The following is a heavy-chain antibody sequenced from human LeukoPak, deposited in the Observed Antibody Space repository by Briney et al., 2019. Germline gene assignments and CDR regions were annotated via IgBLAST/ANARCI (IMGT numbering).Heavy chain of an antibody. D-gene: IGHD3-22*01. V-gene: IGHV1-69*13. CDR3: ARVGYYYDSSGYYYYFDY. J-gene: IGHJ4*02. CDR2: IIPIFGTA. Sequence: SVKVSCKASGGTFSSYAISWVRQAPGQGLEWMGGIIPIFGTANYAQKFQGRVTITAVESTSTAYMELSSLRSEDTAVYYCARVGYYYDSSGYYYYFDYWGQGTLVTVSS. CDR1: GGTFSSYA.